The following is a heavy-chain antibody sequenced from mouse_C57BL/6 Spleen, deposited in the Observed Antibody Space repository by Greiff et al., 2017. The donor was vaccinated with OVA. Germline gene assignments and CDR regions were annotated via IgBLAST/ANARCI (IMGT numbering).Heavy chain of an antibody. CDR1: GYTFTSYW. J-gene: IGHJ1*03. D-gene: IGHD1-1*01. CDR2: IDPSDSYT. CDR3: ARGGYGSLSYFDV. Sequence: VQLQQPGAELVMPGASVKLSCKASGYTFTSYWMHWVKQRPGQGLEWIGEIDPSDSYTNYNQKFKGKSTLTVDKSSSTAYMQLSSLTSEDSAVYYCARGGYGSLSYFDVWGTGTTVTVSS. V-gene: IGHV1-69*01.